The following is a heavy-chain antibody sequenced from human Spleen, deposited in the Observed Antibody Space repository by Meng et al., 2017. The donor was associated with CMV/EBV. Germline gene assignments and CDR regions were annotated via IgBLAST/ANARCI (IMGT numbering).Heavy chain of an antibody. CDR2: INPNSGGT. D-gene: IGHD1/OR15-1a*01. J-gene: IGHJ6*02. CDR3: AGPITGTDYGMDV. V-gene: IGHV1-2*02. CDR1: GYTFTDNG. Sequence: ASVKVSCKASGYTFTDNGINWVRQAPGQGLEWMGWINPNSGGTNYAQKFQGRVTMTRDTSISTAYMELSRLRSDDTAVYYCAGPITGTDYGMDVWGQGTTVTVSS.